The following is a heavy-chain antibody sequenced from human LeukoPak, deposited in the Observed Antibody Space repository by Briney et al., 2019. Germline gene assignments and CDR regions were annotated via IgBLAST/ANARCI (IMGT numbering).Heavy chain of an antibody. CDR2: ISGSGVNT. D-gene: IGHD3-10*01. J-gene: IGHJ3*02. Sequence: GGSLRLSYAASGFTFSSYAMTWDRQAPGEGLEWVSSISGSGVNTYYADSVKGRFTISRDNSKNTLYLQMNSLSAEDTALYYCAKGAGDAFDIWGQGTIVTVSS. CDR3: AKGAGDAFDI. CDR1: GFTFSSYA. V-gene: IGHV3-23*01.